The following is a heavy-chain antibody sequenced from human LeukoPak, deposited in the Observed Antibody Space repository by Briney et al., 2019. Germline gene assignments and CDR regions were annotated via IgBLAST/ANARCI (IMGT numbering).Heavy chain of an antibody. V-gene: IGHV3-30*02. Sequence: GGSLRLSCAASGFTFSSYGMHWVRQAPGKGLEWVAFIRYDGSNKYYADSVKGRFTISRDNSKNTLYLQMNSLRAEDTAVYYCAKDGQLLYFRGTWFDYWGQGTLVTVSS. J-gene: IGHJ4*02. CDR1: GFTFSSYG. CDR2: IRYDGSNK. D-gene: IGHD2-2*02. CDR3: AKDGQLLYFRGTWFDY.